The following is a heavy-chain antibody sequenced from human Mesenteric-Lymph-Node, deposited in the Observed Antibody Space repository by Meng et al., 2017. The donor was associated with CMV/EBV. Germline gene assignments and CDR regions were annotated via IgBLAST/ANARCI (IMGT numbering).Heavy chain of an antibody. V-gene: IGHV3-30*04. CDR1: GFTFDDYA. CDR2: VSYDGSDK. J-gene: IGHJ6*02. D-gene: IGHD3-3*01. CDR3: AKDITDFGVAGRGMDV. Sequence: GESLKISCAASGFTFDDYAMHWVRQAPGKGLEWVSVVSYDGSDKYYVDSVKGRFTISRDNSKNMLYLQMNSLRAEDTAVYYCAKDITDFGVAGRGMDVWGQGITVTVSS.